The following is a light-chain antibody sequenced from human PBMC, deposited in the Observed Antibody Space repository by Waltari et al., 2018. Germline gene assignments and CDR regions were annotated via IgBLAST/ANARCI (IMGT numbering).Light chain of an antibody. CDR3: CSFVYGGSVV. CDR2: EVT. Sequence: QSALTPPASVSGSLGQSITIPCTGTSSDAGNYNHVSWFQHHPGFAPKLIIYEVTKRPSGISNRFSGSKSGNTASRTISGLHAEDEAEYHCCSFVYGGSVVFGGGTKLTVL. V-gene: IGLV2-23*02. J-gene: IGLJ2*01. CDR1: SSDAGNYNH.